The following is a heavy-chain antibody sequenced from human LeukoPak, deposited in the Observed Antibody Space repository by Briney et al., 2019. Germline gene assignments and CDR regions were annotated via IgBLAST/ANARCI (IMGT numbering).Heavy chain of an antibody. CDR2: VYPGDSDT. D-gene: IGHD1-26*01. CDR3: ARPASREWELLHAFDI. V-gene: IGHV5-51*01. Sequence: PGEALQISSKGSGDSFINYWIGWVRRKPGKGGEWVGIVYPGDSDTRYSPSFQGQVTISADKSISTAYLQWSSLKASHTAMYYCARPASREWELLHAFDIWGQGTMVTVSS. CDR1: GDSFINYW. J-gene: IGHJ3*02.